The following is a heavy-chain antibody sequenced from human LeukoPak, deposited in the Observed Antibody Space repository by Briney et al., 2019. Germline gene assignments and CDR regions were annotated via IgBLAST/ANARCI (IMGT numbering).Heavy chain of an antibody. Sequence: GASVKVSCKASGYTFTGYYMHWVRQAPGQGLEWTGWINPNSGGTNYAQKFQGRVTMTRDTSISTAYMELSRLRSDDTAVYYCARDWWFGETYGMDVWGQGTTVTVSS. CDR3: ARDWWFGETYGMDV. V-gene: IGHV1-2*02. CDR2: INPNSGGT. J-gene: IGHJ6*02. D-gene: IGHD3-10*01. CDR1: GYTFTGYY.